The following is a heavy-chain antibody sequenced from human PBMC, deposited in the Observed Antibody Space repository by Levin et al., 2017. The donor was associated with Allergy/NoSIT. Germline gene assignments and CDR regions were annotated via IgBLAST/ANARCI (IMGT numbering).Heavy chain of an antibody. CDR2: INPDTGAT. J-gene: IGHJ5*01. CDR1: GYTFTGFY. V-gene: IGHV1-2*02. Sequence: GESLKISCKASGYTFTGFYIHWVRQAPGQGLEWMGWINPDTGATKFPQKFQGRVTMTRDTSINTVYMDLSNLRSDDTAVYFCARDYYASGANWFDSWGQGTLVTVSS. CDR3: ARDYYASGANWFDS. D-gene: IGHD3-16*01.